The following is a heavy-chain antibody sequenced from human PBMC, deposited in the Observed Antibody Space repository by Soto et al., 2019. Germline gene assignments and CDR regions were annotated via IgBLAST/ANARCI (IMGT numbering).Heavy chain of an antibody. CDR2: ISGSGGST. D-gene: IGHD6-19*01. Sequence: PGGSLRLSCAASGFTFSSYAMSWVRQAPGKGLEWVSAISGSGGSTYYADSVKGRFNISRDNSKNTLYLQMNSLRAEDTAVYYCAKDSSGWPDYFDYWGQGTLVTVSS. CDR3: AKDSSGWPDYFDY. V-gene: IGHV3-23*01. CDR1: GFTFSSYA. J-gene: IGHJ4*02.